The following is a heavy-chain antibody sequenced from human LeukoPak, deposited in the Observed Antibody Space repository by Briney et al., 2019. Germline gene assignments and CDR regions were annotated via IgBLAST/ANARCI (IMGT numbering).Heavy chain of an antibody. Sequence: GGSLRLSCVVSGVTFSSHWMSWVRQAPGKGLEWVANIKQDGSERYYVDSVKGRFTISRDNAKNSVFLQMNSLRAEDTAVYYCARVSPNRFLDYWGQGTLVTVSS. D-gene: IGHD1-14*01. CDR1: GVTFSSHW. CDR3: ARVSPNRFLDY. J-gene: IGHJ4*02. CDR2: IKQDGSER. V-gene: IGHV3-7*03.